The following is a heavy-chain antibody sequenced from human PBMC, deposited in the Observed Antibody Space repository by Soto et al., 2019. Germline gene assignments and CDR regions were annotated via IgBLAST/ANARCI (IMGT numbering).Heavy chain of an antibody. J-gene: IGHJ4*02. V-gene: IGHV4-30-4*01. D-gene: IGHD3-10*01. CDR1: GGSINSGDSY. Sequence: SETLSRTCTVPGGSINSGDSYWSWIRQPPGKGLEWIGHIYYSGSTYYNPSLKSRAGISVDSSKSQVSLKLTSVTAADTAVYFCARILMNYYRLDYWRQGALVIV. CDR2: IYYSGST. CDR3: ARILMNYYRLDY.